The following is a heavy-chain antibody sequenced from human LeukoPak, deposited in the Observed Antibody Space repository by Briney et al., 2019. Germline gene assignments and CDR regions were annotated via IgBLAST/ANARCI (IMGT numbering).Heavy chain of an antibody. D-gene: IGHD5-18*01. CDR2: ISSSSSYI. J-gene: IGHJ6*03. CDR1: GFTFDNYA. V-gene: IGHV3-21*01. CDR3: ARRGSYGHYYMDV. Sequence: GGSLRLSCAASGFTFDNYAMNWVRQAPGKGLEWVSSISSSSSYIYYADSVKGRFTISRDNAKNSLYLQMNSLRAEDTAVYYCARRGSYGHYYMDVWGKGTTVTVSS.